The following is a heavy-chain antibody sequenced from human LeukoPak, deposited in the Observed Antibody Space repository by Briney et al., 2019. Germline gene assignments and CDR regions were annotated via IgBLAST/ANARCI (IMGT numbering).Heavy chain of an antibody. V-gene: IGHV3-23*01. D-gene: IGHD3-9*01. Sequence: GGSLRLSCAASGFTFSSCAMSWVRQAPGKGLEWVSAISGSGGSTYYADSVKGRFTISRDNSKNTLYLQMNSLRAEDTAVYYCAKDPRRYFDWLLTFFDYWGQGTLVTVSS. CDR1: GFTFSSCA. CDR2: ISGSGGST. CDR3: AKDPRRYFDWLLTFFDY. J-gene: IGHJ4*02.